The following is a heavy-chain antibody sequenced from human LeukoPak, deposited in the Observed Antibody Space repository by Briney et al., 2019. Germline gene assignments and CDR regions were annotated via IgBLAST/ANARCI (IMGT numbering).Heavy chain of an antibody. CDR2: INPKTGDT. CDR1: GYTFTGQY. V-gene: IGHV1-2*02. J-gene: IGHJ6*02. Sequence: ASVKVSCKASGYTFTGQYLYWARQTPGQGLEWMGWINPKTGDTDSAQNFQGRVTMTRDTSITTVYMELSSLTSDDRAVYYCARGYYGMDVWGQGTTVTVSS. CDR3: ARGYYGMDV.